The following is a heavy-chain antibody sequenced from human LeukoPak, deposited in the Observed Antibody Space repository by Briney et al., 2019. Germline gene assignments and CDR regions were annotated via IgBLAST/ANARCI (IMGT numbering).Heavy chain of an antibody. J-gene: IGHJ3*02. V-gene: IGHV1-46*03. CDR3: ARPEGGSGRTDAFDI. Sequence: ASVKVSCKASGYTFTSYYMHWVRQAPGQGLEWMGIINPSGGSTSYARKFQGRVTMTRDTSTSTVYMELSSLRSEDTAVYYCARPEGGSGRTDAFDIWGQGTMVTVSS. D-gene: IGHD3-10*01. CDR1: GYTFTSYY. CDR2: INPSGGST.